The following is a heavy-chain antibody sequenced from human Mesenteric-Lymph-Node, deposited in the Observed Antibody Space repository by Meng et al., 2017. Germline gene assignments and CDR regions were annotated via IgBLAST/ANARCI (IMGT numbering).Heavy chain of an antibody. D-gene: IGHD2-15*01. Sequence: SETLSLTCTVSGGSISSSSYYWGWIRQPPGKGLEWIGEINHSGSTNYNPSLKSRVTISVDTSKNQFSLKLSSVTAADTAVYYCARGGRYCSGGSCYSSYWFDPWGQGTLVTVSS. CDR2: INHSGST. CDR3: ARGGRYCSGGSCYSSYWFDP. V-gene: IGHV4-39*07. CDR1: GGSISSSSYY. J-gene: IGHJ5*02.